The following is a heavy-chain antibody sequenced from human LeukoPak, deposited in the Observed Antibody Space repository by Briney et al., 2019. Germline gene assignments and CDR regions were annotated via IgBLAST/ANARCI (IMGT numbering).Heavy chain of an antibody. V-gene: IGHV3-30*03. J-gene: IGHJ4*02. CDR3: ARAKSIAAAGIFDY. CDR2: ISYDGSNK. D-gene: IGHD6-13*01. CDR1: GFTFSSYG. Sequence: GGSLRLSCAASGFTFSSYGMHWVRQAPGKGLEWVAVISYDGSNKYYADSVKGRFTISRDNAKNSLYLQMNSLRDEDTAVYYCARAKSIAAAGIFDYWGQGTLVTVSS.